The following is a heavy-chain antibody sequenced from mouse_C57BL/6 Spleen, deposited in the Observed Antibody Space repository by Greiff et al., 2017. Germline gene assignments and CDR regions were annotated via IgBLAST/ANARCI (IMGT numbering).Heavy chain of an antibody. J-gene: IGHJ1*03. CDR2: IHPNSGST. CDR1: GYTFTSYW. V-gene: IGHV1-64*01. Sequence: QVQLQQPGAELVKPGASVKLSCKASGYTFTSYWMHWVKQRPGQGLEWIGMIHPNSGSTNYNEKFKSKATLTVDKSSSTAYMQLSSLTSEDSAVYYCAHYCGSSYWYVDGWGTGTTVTVA. D-gene: IGHD1-1*01. CDR3: AHYCGSSYWYVDG.